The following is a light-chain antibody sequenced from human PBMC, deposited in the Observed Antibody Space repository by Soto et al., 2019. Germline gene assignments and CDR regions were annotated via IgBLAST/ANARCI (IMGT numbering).Light chain of an antibody. CDR3: QQRSNWPPGCT. Sequence: EIVLTQSRATLSLSPGERATLSCRASQSVSSYLAWYQQKPGQAPRLLIYDASNRATGIPARFSGSGSGTDFTLTISSLEPEDFAVYYCQQRSNWPPGCTFGQGTKVEIK. CDR1: QSVSSY. CDR2: DAS. J-gene: IGKJ1*01. V-gene: IGKV3-11*01.